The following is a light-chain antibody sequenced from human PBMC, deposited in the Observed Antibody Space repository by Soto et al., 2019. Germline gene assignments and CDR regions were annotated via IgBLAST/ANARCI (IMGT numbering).Light chain of an antibody. CDR1: QDINNY. J-gene: IGKJ4*01. CDR2: DAS. Sequence: DIQLTQSPSSLSXSVGDRVTITCQASQDINNYLNWYQQKPGKAPKLLIFDASSVETGVPSRFSGSGSGTHFTFTISSLEPEDIATYHCQQYEDLPLTFGGGTRVELK. V-gene: IGKV1-33*01. CDR3: QQYEDLPLT.